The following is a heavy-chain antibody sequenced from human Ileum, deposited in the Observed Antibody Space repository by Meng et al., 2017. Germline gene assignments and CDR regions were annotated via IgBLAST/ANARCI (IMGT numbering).Heavy chain of an antibody. CDR1: GYTFTTYG. V-gene: IGHV1-18*01. CDR2: MNTDKGNT. J-gene: IGHJ4*02. Sequence: QVQLVQSGAEVKKPGASVKVSCKASGYTFTTYGISWVRQAPGQGLEWMGWMNTDKGNTNYAQKFQGRVTMTRDTSTSTAYMKLRSLRSDDTAVYYCAREGAYNGGDYWGQGTLVTVSS. D-gene: IGHD1-1*01. CDR3: AREGAYNGGDY.